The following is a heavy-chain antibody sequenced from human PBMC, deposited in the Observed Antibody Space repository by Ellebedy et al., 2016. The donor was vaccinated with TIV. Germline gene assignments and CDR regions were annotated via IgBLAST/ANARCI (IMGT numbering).Heavy chain of an antibody. CDR2: ISPNNGDT. CDR3: ARGASGSYPLPLDY. CDR1: GYTFTSYG. J-gene: IGHJ4*02. Sequence: ASVKVSCXSSGYTFTSYGLSWVRQAPGQGLEWMGWISPNNGDTSYAQHVQGRVTLTSDTSTSTAHMELRSLRSDDTAVYYCARGASGSYPLPLDYWGQGTLVTVSS. D-gene: IGHD1-26*01. V-gene: IGHV1-18*01.